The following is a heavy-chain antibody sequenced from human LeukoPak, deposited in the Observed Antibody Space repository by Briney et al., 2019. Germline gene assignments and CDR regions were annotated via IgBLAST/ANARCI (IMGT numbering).Heavy chain of an antibody. D-gene: IGHD4-11*01. V-gene: IGHV3-66*01. CDR3: ASGETTAFDY. Sequence: GGSLRLSCAGSGFTVSSNYMNWVHQTPGKGLEWVSVIYSGVSTDYADSVKGRFTISRDNSKNTLYLQMNSLRAEDTAVYYCASGETTAFDYWGQGTLVTVSS. CDR2: IYSGVST. J-gene: IGHJ4*02. CDR1: GFTVSSNY.